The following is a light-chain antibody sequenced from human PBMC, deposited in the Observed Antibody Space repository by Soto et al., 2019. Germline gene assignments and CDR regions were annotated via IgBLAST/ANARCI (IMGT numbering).Light chain of an antibody. CDR1: QSVSTW. CDR2: KAS. Sequence: DIQMTQSPSTLSASVLYRVTITFLASQSVSTWLAWFQQKPGKAPKVLIYKASNLETGVPSRFSGSGSGTEFTLTISSLQPDDFATYYCQQYIGYSWTFGQGTKVDI. CDR3: QQYIGYSWT. V-gene: IGKV1-5*03. J-gene: IGKJ1*01.